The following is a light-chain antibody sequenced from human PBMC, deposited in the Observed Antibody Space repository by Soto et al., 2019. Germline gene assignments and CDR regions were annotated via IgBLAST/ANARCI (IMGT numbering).Light chain of an antibody. CDR3: QQYNSYSRT. J-gene: IGKJ1*01. Sequence: DIQMTQSPSSLSASVGDRVTITCRASQTIDSFLSWYQQKPGKAPKLLIYKASSLESGVPSRFSGSGSGTEFTLTISSLQPDDFATYYCQQYNSYSRTFGQGTKVDI. CDR2: KAS. V-gene: IGKV1-5*03. CDR1: QTIDSF.